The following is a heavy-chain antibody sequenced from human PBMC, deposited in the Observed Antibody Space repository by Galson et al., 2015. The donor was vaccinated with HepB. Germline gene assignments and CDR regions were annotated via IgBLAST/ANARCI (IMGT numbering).Heavy chain of an antibody. CDR2: ISYDGSNQ. Sequence: SLRLSCAASGFTFSSYAMHWVRQAPGKGLEWVAVISYDGSNQYYADSVKGRFTISRDNSKDTLFLQMNSLRAEDTAVYYCAKDQGCGGDCYSAGYFQHWGQGTLVTVSS. V-gene: IGHV3-30-3*01. CDR1: GFTFSSYA. D-gene: IGHD2-21*02. CDR3: AKDQGCGGDCYSAGYFQH. J-gene: IGHJ1*01.